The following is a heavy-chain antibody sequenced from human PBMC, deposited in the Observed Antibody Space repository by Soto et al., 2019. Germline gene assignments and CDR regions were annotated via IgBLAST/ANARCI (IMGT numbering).Heavy chain of an antibody. Sequence: QVQLQQWGAGLLKPSETLSLTCAVYGGSFSGYYWSWIRQPPGKGLEWIGEINHSGSTNYNPSLKSRVTISVDTSKNQFSLKLSSVTAADTAVYYCARGRRYDCWSGILGSYYYYGMDVWGQGTTVTVSS. CDR3: ARGRRYDCWSGILGSYYYYGMDV. V-gene: IGHV4-34*01. CDR2: INHSGST. CDR1: GGSFSGYY. D-gene: IGHD3-3*01. J-gene: IGHJ6*02.